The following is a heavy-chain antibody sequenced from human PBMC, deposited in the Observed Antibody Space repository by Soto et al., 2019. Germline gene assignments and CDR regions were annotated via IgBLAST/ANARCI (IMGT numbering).Heavy chain of an antibody. D-gene: IGHD4-17*01. CDR1: GFTFSSYW. CDR2: IKQDGSEK. CDR3: ARGRIKTTANYYYYYMDV. Sequence: GGSLRLSCAASGFTFSSYWMSWVRQAPGKGLEWVANIKQDGSEKYYVDSVKGRFTISRDNAKNSLYLQMNSLRAEDTAVYYCARGRIKTTANYYYYYMDVWGKGTTVTVSS. V-gene: IGHV3-7*04. J-gene: IGHJ6*03.